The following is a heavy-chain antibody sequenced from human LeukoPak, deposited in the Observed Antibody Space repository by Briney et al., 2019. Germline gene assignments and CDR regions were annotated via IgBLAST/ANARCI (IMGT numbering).Heavy chain of an antibody. Sequence: GGSLRLSCAASGFTFSSYAMSWVRQAPGKGLEWVSAISGSGGSTYYADSVKGRFTISRDNSKNTLYLQMDSLRAEDTAVYYCAKDIGYYDFWSGPIPIGYWGQGTLVTVSS. D-gene: IGHD3-3*01. J-gene: IGHJ4*02. CDR1: GFTFSSYA. CDR3: AKDIGYYDFWSGPIPIGY. CDR2: ISGSGGST. V-gene: IGHV3-23*01.